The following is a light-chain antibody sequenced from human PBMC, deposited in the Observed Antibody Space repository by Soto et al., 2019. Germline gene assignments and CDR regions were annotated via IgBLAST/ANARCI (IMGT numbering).Light chain of an antibody. CDR3: QQSYNTPVT. CDR1: QSISIY. V-gene: IGKV1-39*01. J-gene: IGKJ3*01. CDR2: GAS. Sequence: DIQMTQSPSSVSASVGDRVTITCRASQSISIYLNWYQQKPGKAPKFLIYGASSLQSGVPSRFSGSGSGTDFTLTIRSLQPEDFATYFCQQSYNTPVTFGPGTKVAIK.